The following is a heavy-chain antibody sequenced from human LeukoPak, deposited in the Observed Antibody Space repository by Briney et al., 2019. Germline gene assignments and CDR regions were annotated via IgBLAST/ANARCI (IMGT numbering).Heavy chain of an antibody. Sequence: ASVKVSCKASGYTFTSYEINWVRQATGQGLEWLEWMNPNSGNTGYAQKFQGRVTMTRNTSISTAYMELSSLRSEDTAVYYCARVYLRRDGYTGGYWGQGTLVTVSS. D-gene: IGHD5-24*01. CDR1: GYTFTSYE. J-gene: IGHJ4*02. CDR2: MNPNSGNT. V-gene: IGHV1-8*01. CDR3: ARVYLRRDGYTGGY.